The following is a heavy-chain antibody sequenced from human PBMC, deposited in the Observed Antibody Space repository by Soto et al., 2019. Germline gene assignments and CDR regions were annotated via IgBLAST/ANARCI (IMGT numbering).Heavy chain of an antibody. J-gene: IGHJ6*02. CDR2: MYHTGIS. CDR3: GRHHHRMNV. CDR1: GGSIIASDHY. Sequence: SEKLSVTSTVSGGSIIASDHYWGWIRQPSGRGLDLIGTMYHTGISYYNPSLESRVTISVDTSKNQFSLKVYFVTAADSAVYYCGRHHHRMNVWGQGTTVTGS. V-gene: IGHV4-39*01.